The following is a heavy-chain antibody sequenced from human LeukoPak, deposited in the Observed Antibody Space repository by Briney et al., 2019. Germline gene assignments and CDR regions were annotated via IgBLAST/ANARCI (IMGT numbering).Heavy chain of an antibody. CDR1: GFSFRTYA. J-gene: IGHJ5*02. CDR2: ISDDSGRT. D-gene: IGHD3-22*01. V-gene: IGHV3-23*01. CDR3: AREYDSSWPS. Sequence: GGSLRLSCAASGFSFRTYAMSWVRQAPGKGLEWVSAISDDSGRTYYAASMKGRFTIARDNSKSTLFMQMNSLRAEDTAVYYCAREYDSSWPSWGQGTLVTVSS.